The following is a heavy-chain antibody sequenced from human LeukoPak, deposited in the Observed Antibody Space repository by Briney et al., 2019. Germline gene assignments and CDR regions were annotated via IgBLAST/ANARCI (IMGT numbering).Heavy chain of an antibody. CDR2: ISGSGGST. D-gene: IGHD2-8*01. CDR1: GFTFSSYA. V-gene: IGHV3-23*01. Sequence: GGSLRLSCAASGFTFSSYAMSWVRQAPGKGLEWVSAISGSGGSTYYADSVEGRFTISRDNSKNTLYLQMNSLRAEDTGVYYCAKDAYCTNGVCYVGESYYFDYWGQGTLVTVSS. CDR3: AKDAYCTNGVCYVGESYYFDY. J-gene: IGHJ4*02.